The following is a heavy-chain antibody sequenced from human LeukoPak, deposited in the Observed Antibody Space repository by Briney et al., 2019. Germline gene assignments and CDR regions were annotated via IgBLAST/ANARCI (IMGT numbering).Heavy chain of an antibody. CDR2: ISSSGGST. V-gene: IGHV3-23*01. J-gene: IGHJ3*02. Sequence: GGSLRLSCAASRFTFSSYGMSWVRQAPGKGLGWVSGISSSGGSTYYADSVKGRFTISRDNSRNTLYLQMNSLRAEDTAVYYCARGVLRYFDWLLPFFDAFDIWGQGTMVTVSS. D-gene: IGHD3-9*01. CDR1: RFTFSSYG. CDR3: ARGVLRYFDWLLPFFDAFDI.